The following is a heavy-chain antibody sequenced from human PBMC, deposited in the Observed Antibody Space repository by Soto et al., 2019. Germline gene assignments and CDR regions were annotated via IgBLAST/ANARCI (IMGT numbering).Heavy chain of an antibody. V-gene: IGHV4-59*01. J-gene: IGHJ6*02. CDR2: IHHSGST. D-gene: IGHD3-10*01. CDR1: GGLMRRCY. CDR3: ARDLCFLVVIPGPSNYYRIAA. Sequence: TGSGGLMRRCYWRGCRQPPEKKLEWIGYIHHSGSTNDNPSLKSRVTISVDTSKNQFSLKLSSVTAADTAVYYCARDLCFLVVIPGPSNYYRIAALCQWPTVT.